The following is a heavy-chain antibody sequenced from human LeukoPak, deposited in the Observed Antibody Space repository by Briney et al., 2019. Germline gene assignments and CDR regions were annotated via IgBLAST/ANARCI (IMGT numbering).Heavy chain of an antibody. CDR1: GGSISSGSYY. V-gene: IGHV4-61*02. J-gene: IGHJ4*02. CDR2: IYTRGST. Sequence: SQTLSLTRTVSGGSISSGSYYWSSIRQPAGKGLEWIGRIYTRGSTNYNPSLKSRVTISVDTSKNQFSLKLSSVTAADTAVYYCATAGRDGYNYSGGGFDYWGQGTLVTVSS. D-gene: IGHD5-24*01. CDR3: ATAGRDGYNYSGGGFDY.